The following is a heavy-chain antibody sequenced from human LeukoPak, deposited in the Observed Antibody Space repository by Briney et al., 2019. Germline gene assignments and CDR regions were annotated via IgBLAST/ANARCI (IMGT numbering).Heavy chain of an antibody. Sequence: PSETLSLTCAASGGSISSGGYSWSWIRQPPGKGLEWIGYIYHSGSTYYNPSLKSRVTISVDRSKNQFSLKLSSVTAADTAVYYCARGRYHDAFDIWGQGTMVTVSS. CDR3: ARGRYHDAFDI. V-gene: IGHV4-30-2*01. CDR1: GGSISSGGYS. D-gene: IGHD2-2*01. CDR2: IYHSGST. J-gene: IGHJ3*02.